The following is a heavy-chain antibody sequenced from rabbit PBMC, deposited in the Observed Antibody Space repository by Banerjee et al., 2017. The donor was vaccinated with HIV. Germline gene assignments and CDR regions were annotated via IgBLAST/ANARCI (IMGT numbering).Heavy chain of an antibody. CDR3: ARETGDGDYGDYIL. J-gene: IGHJ4*01. Sequence: QEQLVESGGGLVQPEGSLTLTCKASGVDFSSNAMCWVRQAPGKRPEWIACIYDGDGNTWYATWVHGRFTISRSTSLNTVELKMTSLTVADTATYFCARETGDGDYGDYILWGPGTLVTVS. CDR1: GVDFSSNA. CDR2: IYDGDGNT. D-gene: IGHD2-1*01. V-gene: IGHV1S47*01.